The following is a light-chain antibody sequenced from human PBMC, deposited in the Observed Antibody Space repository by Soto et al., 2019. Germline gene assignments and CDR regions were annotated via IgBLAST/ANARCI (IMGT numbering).Light chain of an antibody. CDR3: AAWDDSLNVYG. J-gene: IGLJ1*01. Sequence: QSVLSQPPSASGTPGQRVTISCSGSSSNVGSNTVNWYQQLPGTAPKLLIYNNNQRPSGVPDRFSGSKSGTSASLAISGLQSEDGADYYCAAWDDSLNVYGLGPGTKVTVL. CDR1: SSNVGSNT. CDR2: NNN. V-gene: IGLV1-44*01.